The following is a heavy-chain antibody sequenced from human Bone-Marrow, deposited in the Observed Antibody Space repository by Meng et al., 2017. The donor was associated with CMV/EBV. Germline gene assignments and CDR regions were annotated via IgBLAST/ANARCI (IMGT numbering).Heavy chain of an antibody. D-gene: IGHD6-6*01. J-gene: IGHJ6*02. V-gene: IGHV7-81*01. CDR1: GYTFTSYY. CDR2: FNTYTGNP. Sequence: ASVKVSCKASGYTFTSYYMHWVRQAPGQGLEWMGWFNTYTGNPTYAQGFTGRFVFSMDTSASTAYLQISSLKAEDMAMYYCATLSIAAREGPHGMVVWGQGTTVT. CDR3: ATLSIAAREGPHGMVV.